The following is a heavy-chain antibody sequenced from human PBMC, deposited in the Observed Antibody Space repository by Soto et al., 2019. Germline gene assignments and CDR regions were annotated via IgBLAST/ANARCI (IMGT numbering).Heavy chain of an antibody. CDR2: IYPGDSDT. CDR1: GYSFTSYW. V-gene: IGHV5-51*01. D-gene: IGHD3-9*01. CDR3: ARHGATYYDILTGYLPYYYYMDV. J-gene: IGHJ6*03. Sequence: PGESLKISCKGSGYSFTSYWIGWVRQMPGKGLEWMGIIYPGDSDTRYSPSFQGQVTISADKSISTSYLQWSSLKASDTAMYYCARHGATYYDILTGYLPYYYYMDVWGKWTTVTVSS.